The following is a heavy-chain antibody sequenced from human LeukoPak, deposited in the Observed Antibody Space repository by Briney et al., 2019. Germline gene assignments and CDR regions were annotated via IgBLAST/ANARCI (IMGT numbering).Heavy chain of an antibody. CDR1: GFTFSSYG. CDR2: IRYDGSNE. J-gene: IGHJ6*03. CDR3: VKGCRSTSCYYYYYMDV. V-gene: IGHV3-30*02. D-gene: IGHD2-2*01. Sequence: QSGGSLRLSCAASGFTFSSYGMHWVRQAPGKGLEWVAFIRYDGSNEYYADSVKGRFTISRDNSKNTLYLQMNSLRAEDTAVYYCVKGCRSTSCYYYYYMDVWGKGTTVTVSS.